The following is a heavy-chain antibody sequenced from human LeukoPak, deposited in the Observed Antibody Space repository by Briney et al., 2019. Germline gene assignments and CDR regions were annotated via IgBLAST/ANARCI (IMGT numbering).Heavy chain of an antibody. CDR3: VKGTSGGRYFDWLSTYFDC. Sequence: LAGGSLRLSCAASGFTFSSYAMSWVRQAPGKGLEWVSAISGSGGNTYFADSVKGRFTISRDNSRNTLYLQMNSLRAEDTALYYCVKGTSGGRYFDWLSTYFDCWGQGTLVTVSS. D-gene: IGHD3-9*01. CDR2: ISGSGGNT. CDR1: GFTFSSYA. V-gene: IGHV3-23*01. J-gene: IGHJ4*02.